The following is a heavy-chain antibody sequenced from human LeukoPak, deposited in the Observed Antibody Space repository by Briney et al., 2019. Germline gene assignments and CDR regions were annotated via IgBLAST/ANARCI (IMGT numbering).Heavy chain of an antibody. J-gene: IGHJ4*02. CDR3: AKRGVVIRVILVGFHKEAYYFDS. V-gene: IGHV3-23*01. Sequence: GGSLRLSCAASGFTFSSYAMSWVRQALGKGLLWVSAISDSGGSTKYADSVKGRFTISRDSRKNTLYLHMNSLRAEDTAVYFCAKRGVVIRVILVGFHKEAYYFDSWGQGALVTVSS. D-gene: IGHD3-22*01. CDR2: ISDSGGST. CDR1: GFTFSSYA.